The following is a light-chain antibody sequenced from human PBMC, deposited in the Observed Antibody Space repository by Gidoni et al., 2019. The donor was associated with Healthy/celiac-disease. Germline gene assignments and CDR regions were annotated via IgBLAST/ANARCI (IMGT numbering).Light chain of an antibody. Sequence: DIQMTQSPSTLSASVGDRVTITCRSSQSISSWLAWYQQKPGKAPKLLIYKASSLESGVPSRFSGSGSGTEFTLTISSLQPDDFATYYCQQYNSFLLTFGGGTKVEIK. CDR1: QSISSW. J-gene: IGKJ4*01. CDR3: QQYNSFLLT. CDR2: KAS. V-gene: IGKV1-5*03.